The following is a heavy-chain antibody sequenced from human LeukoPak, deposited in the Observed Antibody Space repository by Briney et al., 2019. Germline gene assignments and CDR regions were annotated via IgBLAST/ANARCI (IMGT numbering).Heavy chain of an antibody. CDR1: GYTFTGYY. V-gene: IGHV1-2*04. Sequence: ASVKVSCKASGYTFTGYYMHWVRQAPGQGLEWMGWINPNSGGTNYAQKFQGWVTMTRDTSISTAYMELSRLRSDDTAVYYCAREDYYDYVWGSYRSNWFDPWGQGTLVTVSS. J-gene: IGHJ5*02. CDR3: AREDYYDYVWGSYRSNWFDP. CDR2: INPNSGGT. D-gene: IGHD3-16*02.